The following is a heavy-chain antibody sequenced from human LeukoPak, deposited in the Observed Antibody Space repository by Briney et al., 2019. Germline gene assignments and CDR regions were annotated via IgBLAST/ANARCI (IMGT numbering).Heavy chain of an antibody. D-gene: IGHD3-22*01. J-gene: IGHJ4*02. V-gene: IGHV2-70*11. CDR3: ARHRKTSYYDTIGYFDY. CDR2: IDWEGDK. Sequence: SGPALVKPTQTLTLTCTFSGFSLITSGMCVSWIRQPPGKALEWLARIDWEGDKYYSTSLKTRLTISKDTSKNQVVLTVTNMDPVDTATYYCARHRKTSYYDTIGYFDYWGQGTLVTVSS. CDR1: GFSLITSGMC.